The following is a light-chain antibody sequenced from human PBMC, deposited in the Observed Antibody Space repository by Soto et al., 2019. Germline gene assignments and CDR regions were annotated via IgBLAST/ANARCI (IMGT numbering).Light chain of an antibody. V-gene: IGLV7-46*01. CDR2: DTS. CDR3: LLSNGGAYV. CDR1: TGAVTSGHY. Sequence: QAVVTQEPSLTVSPGGTVTLTCGSSTGAVTSGHYPYWFQQKPGQAPRTLIYDTSNKHSWTPARFSGSLLGGKAALTLSGAQREDEAEYYCLLSNGGAYVFGTGTKVPVL. J-gene: IGLJ1*01.